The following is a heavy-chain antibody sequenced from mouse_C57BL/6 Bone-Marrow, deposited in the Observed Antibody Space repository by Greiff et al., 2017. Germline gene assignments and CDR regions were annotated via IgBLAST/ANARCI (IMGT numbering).Heavy chain of an antibody. CDR1: GYTFTSYW. CDR2: IYPGSGST. Sequence: QVQLKQSGAELVKPGASVKMSCKASGYTFTSYWITWVKQRPGQGLEWIGDIYPGSGSTNYNEKFKSKATLTVDTSSSTAYMQLSSLTSEDSAVYYCASYSNYPNFDYWGQGTTLTVSS. D-gene: IGHD2-5*01. V-gene: IGHV1-55*01. J-gene: IGHJ2*01. CDR3: ASYSNYPNFDY.